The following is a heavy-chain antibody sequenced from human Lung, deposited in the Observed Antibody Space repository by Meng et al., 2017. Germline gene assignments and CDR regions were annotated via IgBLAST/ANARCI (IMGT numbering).Heavy chain of an antibody. CDR2: IYNSGST. Sequence: VQLQESGPGLVKPSQTLSLTCTLSCGSISSSNYYWSWIRQPPGKGLEWSGHIYNSGSTYYNPSLKSRITIPVDTSKNQFSLKLSSVTAADTAVYYCARGQKGYFDLWGRGTLVTVSS. CDR3: ARGQKGYFDL. V-gene: IGHV4-30-4*01. J-gene: IGHJ2*01. CDR1: CGSISSSNYY.